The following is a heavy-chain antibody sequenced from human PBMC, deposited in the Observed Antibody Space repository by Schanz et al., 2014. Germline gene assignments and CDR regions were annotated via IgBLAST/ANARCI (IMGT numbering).Heavy chain of an antibody. CDR2: ISGDHRNT. CDR1: TFTFSTHA. Sequence: EVQLLESGGGLVQPGGSLRLSCAASTFTFSTHAMSWVRQAPGKGLEWVSSISGDHRNTFYADSVKGRFTISRDNSKNTLYLQMNSLRAEDTAIYYCAKDAPYPFDLWGRGTLITVSS. CDR3: AKDAPYPFDL. J-gene: IGHJ2*01. V-gene: IGHV3-23*01.